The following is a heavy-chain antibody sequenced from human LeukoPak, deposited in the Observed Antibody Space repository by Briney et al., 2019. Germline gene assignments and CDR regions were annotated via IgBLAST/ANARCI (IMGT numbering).Heavy chain of an antibody. CDR2: IFYSGNT. Sequence: SETLSLTCTVSGASISDYYWSWVRQPPGKGLEWIGYIFYSGNTNYNPSLRSRVTISLDTSKNHFSLKLSSVTAADTAVYYCARHRGSGNPDFDYWGQGTLVTVSS. CDR1: GASISDYY. V-gene: IGHV4-59*08. J-gene: IGHJ4*02. D-gene: IGHD4-23*01. CDR3: ARHRGSGNPDFDY.